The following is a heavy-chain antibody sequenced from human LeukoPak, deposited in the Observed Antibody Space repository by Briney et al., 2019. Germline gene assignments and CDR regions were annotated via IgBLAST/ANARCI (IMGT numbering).Heavy chain of an antibody. D-gene: IGHD3-10*01. CDR3: ARVVVRGVIRGYMDV. Sequence: SETLSLTCTVSGGSISSYYWSWIRQPPGKGLEWIGYIYYSGSTNYNPSLKSRVTISVDTSKNQFSLKLSSVTAADTAVYYCARVVVRGVIRGYMDVWGKGTTVTASS. V-gene: IGHV4-59*01. CDR1: GGSISSYY. J-gene: IGHJ6*03. CDR2: IYYSGST.